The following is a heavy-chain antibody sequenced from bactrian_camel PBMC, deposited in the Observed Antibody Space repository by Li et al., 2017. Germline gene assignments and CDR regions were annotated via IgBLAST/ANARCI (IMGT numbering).Heavy chain of an antibody. CDR2: VDSDGFT. D-gene: IGHD2*01. J-gene: IGHJ4*01. V-gene: IGHV3S53*01. CDR3: AAAQGVWGRSGGYCDPKLILVADD. Sequence: VQLVESGGGSAQPGGSLRLSCVRSGPSNRNKCMAWFRQAPGKEREGVAAVDSDGFTNYADSVKGRFTISRDKAKNTVYLLMNRVKPEDTAMYYCAAAQGVWGRSGGYCDPKLILVADDRGQGTQVTVS. CDR1: GPSNRNKC.